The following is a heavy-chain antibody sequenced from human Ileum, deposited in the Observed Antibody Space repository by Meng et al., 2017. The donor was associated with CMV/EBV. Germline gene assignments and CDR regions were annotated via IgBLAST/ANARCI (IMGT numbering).Heavy chain of an antibody. J-gene: IGHJ4*02. V-gene: IGHV3-30-3*01. D-gene: IGHD1-14*01. CDR3: ARGGYYFGTLDS. Sequence: GESLKISCTASGFTFNSYPMHWVRQAPGKGLEWVALMSFDVNTESYAGSVKGRFTVSRDNSKSTLYLQMNSLRPEDTAMYYWARGGYYFGTLDSWGQGTLVTVSS. CDR2: MSFDVNTE. CDR1: GFTFNSYP.